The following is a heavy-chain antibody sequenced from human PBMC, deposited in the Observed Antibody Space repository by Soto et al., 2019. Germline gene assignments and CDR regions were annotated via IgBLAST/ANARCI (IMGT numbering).Heavy chain of an antibody. V-gene: IGHV1-46*01. CDR3: ARDTDTTSHYGSFDP. CDR1: GYSFTSHY. Sequence: ASVKVSCKAIGYSFTSHYMHWVRQAPGQGLEWMGTIYPGGVNIGYAQKFKGRVTMTKDTSTSTVYMELNSLTSEDTAVYYCARDTDTTSHYGSFDPWGQGTPVTVSS. J-gene: IGHJ5*02. CDR2: IYPGGVNI. D-gene: IGHD3-22*01.